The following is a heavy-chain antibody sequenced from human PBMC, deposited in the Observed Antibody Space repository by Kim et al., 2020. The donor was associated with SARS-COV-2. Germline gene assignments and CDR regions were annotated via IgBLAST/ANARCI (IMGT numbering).Heavy chain of an antibody. V-gene: IGHV6-1*01. J-gene: IGHJ4*02. Sequence: YNVYAVSVKSRITINSDTSKTQFSLQLNSVTPEDTAVYFCAGGRSSGPDYWGQGTLVTVSS. D-gene: IGHD6-19*01. CDR2: YN. CDR3: AGGRSSGPDY.